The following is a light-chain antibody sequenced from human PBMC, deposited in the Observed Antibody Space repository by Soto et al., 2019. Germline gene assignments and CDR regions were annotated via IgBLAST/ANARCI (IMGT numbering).Light chain of an antibody. Sequence: IQLTQSPSSLSASVGYIFTITCRASQVISNYLAWFQQKPGKAPTLLIDAASTLQSGVPSRFSGSGSGTDFTLTINNLQPDDVATYYCQKYNNGGPLTFGGGTRLEIK. CDR2: AAS. J-gene: IGKJ5*01. CDR1: QVISNY. CDR3: QKYNNGGPLT. V-gene: IGKV1-27*01.